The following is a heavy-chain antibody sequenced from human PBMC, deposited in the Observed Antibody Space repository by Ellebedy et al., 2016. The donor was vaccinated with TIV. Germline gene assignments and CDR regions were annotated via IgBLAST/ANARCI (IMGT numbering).Heavy chain of an antibody. CDR2: ISVGGSA. V-gene: IGHV3-66*01. J-gene: IGHJ3*01. D-gene: IGHD1-14*01. CDR3: AWETFNDVDLNLWGLFDV. CDR1: GFTINSNY. Sequence: GESLKISCVVSGFTINSNYMSWVRQAPGRGLEWVSVISVGGSAYYADSVEGRFTISRDNSRNTLFLQMNGLRAEDMAVYYCAWETFNDVDLNLWGLFDVWGQGTTVTVSS.